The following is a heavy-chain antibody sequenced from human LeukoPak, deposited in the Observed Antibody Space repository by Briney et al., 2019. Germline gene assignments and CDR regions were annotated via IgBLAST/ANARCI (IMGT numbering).Heavy chain of an antibody. Sequence: ASVKVSCKASGYTFTSYGISWVRQAPGQGLEWMGWISAYNGNTNYAQKLQGRVTMTTDTSTSTAYMELRSLRSDDTAVYYCARAVVPAANKNYYYYYMDVWGKGTTVTVS. V-gene: IGHV1-18*01. CDR2: ISAYNGNT. CDR1: GYTFTSYG. J-gene: IGHJ6*03. CDR3: ARAVVPAANKNYYYYYMDV. D-gene: IGHD2-2*01.